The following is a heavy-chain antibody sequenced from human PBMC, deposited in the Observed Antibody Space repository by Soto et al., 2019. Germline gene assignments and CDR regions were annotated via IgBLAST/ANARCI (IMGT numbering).Heavy chain of an antibody. J-gene: IGHJ3*02. CDR3: ARDLYYYDSSVDAFDI. V-gene: IGHV3-11*05. CDR2: ISSSSSYT. Sequence: PGGSLRLSCAASGFTFSDYYMSWIRQAPGKGLEWVSYISSSSSYTNYADSVKGRFTTSRDNAKNSLYLQMNSLRAEDTAVYYCARDLYYYDSSVDAFDIWGQGTMVTVSS. CDR1: GFTFSDYY. D-gene: IGHD3-22*01.